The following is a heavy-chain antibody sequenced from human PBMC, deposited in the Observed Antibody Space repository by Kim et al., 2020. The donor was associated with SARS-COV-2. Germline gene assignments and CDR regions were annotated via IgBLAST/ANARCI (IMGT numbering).Heavy chain of an antibody. CDR3: TSFVVVPAGRRAQNAFDI. V-gene: IGHV3-73*01. CDR2: IRSKANSYAT. CDR1: GFTFSGSA. D-gene: IGHD2-2*01. J-gene: IGHJ3*02. Sequence: GGSLRLSCAASGFTFSGSAMLWVRQASGKGLEWVGRIRSKANSYATAYAASVKGRFTISRDDSKNTAYLQMNSLKTEDTAVYYCTSFVVVPAGRRAQNAFDIWGQGTMVTVSS.